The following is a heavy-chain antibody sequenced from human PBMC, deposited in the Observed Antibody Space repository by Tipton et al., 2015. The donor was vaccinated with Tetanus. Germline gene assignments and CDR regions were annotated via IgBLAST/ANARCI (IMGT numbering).Heavy chain of an antibody. J-gene: IGHJ5*02. D-gene: IGHD3-22*01. V-gene: IGHV1-69*01. CDR1: GYTFTSYG. Sequence: QVQLVQSGGEVKKPGASVKVSCKASGYTFTSYGISWVRQAPGQGLEWVGGITPIFGTTNSAPKFQGRVTITADESTNTAYMELSSLRSEDTAVYYCARPNYYDNSGYPNWFDPWGQGTLVTVSS. CDR3: ARPNYYDNSGYPNWFDP. CDR2: ITPIFGTT.